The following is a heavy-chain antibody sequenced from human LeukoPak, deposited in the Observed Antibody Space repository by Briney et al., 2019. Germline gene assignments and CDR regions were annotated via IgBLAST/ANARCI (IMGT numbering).Heavy chain of an antibody. D-gene: IGHD6-13*01. Sequence: GESLKISCKGSGYSFPNYWIGWVRQMPGKGLEWMGIIYPGDSDTRYSPSFQGQVTISADKSISPAYLQWSSLKASDTAMYYCAIAQRGYSSSWYGPDYWGQGTLVTVSS. CDR1: GYSFPNYW. CDR2: IYPGDSDT. J-gene: IGHJ4*02. CDR3: AIAQRGYSSSWYGPDY. V-gene: IGHV5-51*01.